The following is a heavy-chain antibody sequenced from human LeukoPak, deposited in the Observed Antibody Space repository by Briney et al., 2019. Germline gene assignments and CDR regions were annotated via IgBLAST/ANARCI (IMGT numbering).Heavy chain of an antibody. J-gene: IGHJ4*02. D-gene: IGHD5-18*01. CDR3: ARCRGYSYGYEDY. V-gene: IGHV3-23*01. CDR1: GFTFSSYA. CDR2: ISGSGDTT. Sequence: GGSLRLSCTVSGFTFSSYAMNWVRQAPGKGLEWVSGISGSGDTTYHTDSVRGRFTISRDNSNNTVYLQMNSLRAEDTAVYYCARCRGYSYGYEDYWGQGTLVTVSS.